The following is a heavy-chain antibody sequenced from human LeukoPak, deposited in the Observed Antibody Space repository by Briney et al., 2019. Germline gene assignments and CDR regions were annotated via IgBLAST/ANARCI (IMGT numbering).Heavy chain of an antibody. CDR2: ISSSGSTI. V-gene: IGHV3-11*01. D-gene: IGHD4-17*01. CDR3: ARDYGDSNYYYYYGMDV. CDR1: GFAFSDYY. Sequence: GGSLRLSCAASGFAFSDYYMSWIRQAPGKGLEWVSYISSSGSTIYYADSVKGRFTISRDNAKNSLYLQMNSLRAEDTAVYYCARDYGDSNYYYYYGMDVWGQGTTVTVSS. J-gene: IGHJ6*02.